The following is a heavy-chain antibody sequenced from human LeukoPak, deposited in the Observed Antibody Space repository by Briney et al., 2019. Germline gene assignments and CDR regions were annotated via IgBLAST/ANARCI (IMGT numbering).Heavy chain of an antibody. CDR1: GFTFSSYG. V-gene: IGHV3-23*01. J-gene: IGHJ5*02. CDR3: AKVIVGAWDWFDP. Sequence: PGGSMRLSCAASGFTFSSYGMSWVRQAPGKGLEWVSAISGSGGSTYYADSVKGRFTISRDNSKNTLYLQMNSLRAEDTAVYYCAKVIVGAWDWFDPWGQGTLVTVSS. D-gene: IGHD1-26*01. CDR2: ISGSGGST.